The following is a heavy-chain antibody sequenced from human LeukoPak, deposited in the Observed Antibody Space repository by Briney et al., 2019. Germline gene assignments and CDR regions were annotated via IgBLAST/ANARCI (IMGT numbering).Heavy chain of an antibody. CDR1: GFTYRSYS. D-gene: IGHD1-26*01. CDR2: ISSSSSYI. V-gene: IGHV3-21*01. CDR3: ARDPRGKVGATVGL. Sequence: GGSLRLSCAASGFTYRSYSMNWVRQAPGKGLEGVSSISSSSSYIYYADSVKGRLTISRDNAKNSLYLQMNSLRAEDTAVYYCARDPRGKVGATVGLWGQGTLVTVSS. J-gene: IGHJ4*02.